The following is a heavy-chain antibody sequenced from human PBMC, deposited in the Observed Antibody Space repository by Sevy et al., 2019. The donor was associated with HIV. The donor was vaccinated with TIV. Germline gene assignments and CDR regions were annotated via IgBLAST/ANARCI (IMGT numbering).Heavy chain of an antibody. CDR1: GFTFSSYD. V-gene: IGHV3-13*01. D-gene: IGHD3-10*01. CDR3: ARDSFTSKNYYGMDV. CDR2: IGTAGDT. J-gene: IGHJ6*02. Sequence: GESLKISCAASGFTFSSYDMYWVRQPTGKGLEWVSAIGTAGDTYYPGSVKGRFTISRENAKNSLYLQMNSLRAGDTAVYYCARDSFTSKNYYGMDVWGQGTTVTVSS.